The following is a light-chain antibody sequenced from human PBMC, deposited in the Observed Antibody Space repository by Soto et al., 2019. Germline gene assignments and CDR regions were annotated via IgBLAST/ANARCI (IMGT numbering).Light chain of an antibody. CDR3: SSYTSSSTPYV. CDR1: SSDVGGYNY. V-gene: IGLV2-14*01. CDR2: DVS. J-gene: IGLJ1*01. Sequence: QSALTQPASVSGSPGQSITISCTGTSSDVGGYNYVSWYQQHPGKAPKLMIYDVSNRPSGVSNRFSGSKSGNTASLTISGLQAEDEAEYYCSSYTSSSTPYVFGTWTKLTVL.